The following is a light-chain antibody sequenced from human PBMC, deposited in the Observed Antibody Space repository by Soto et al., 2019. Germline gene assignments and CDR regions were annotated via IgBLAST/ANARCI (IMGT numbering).Light chain of an antibody. CDR3: QQYNSFWT. CDR1: QSISSW. V-gene: IGKV1-5*01. Sequence: DIQMTQSPSTLSASVGDRVTITCRASQSISSWLAWYQQKPGKAPKLLIYDASYLERGVPSRFSGSGSGTEFPLTISSLQPDDLATYYCQQYNSFWTFGQGTKVEI. CDR2: DAS. J-gene: IGKJ1*01.